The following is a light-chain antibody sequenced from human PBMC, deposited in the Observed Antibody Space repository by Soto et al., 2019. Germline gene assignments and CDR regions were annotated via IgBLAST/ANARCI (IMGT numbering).Light chain of an antibody. CDR1: QGISTY. CDR3: QQSYSTTWT. J-gene: IGKJ1*01. Sequence: DIQMTQSPSSLSASVGVRVTITCRASQGISTYLNWYQQKPGKAPKLLIYAASSLQSGVPSRFSGSGSETDFTLTISSLQPEDFATYSCQQSYSTTWTFGQGTKVDIK. CDR2: AAS. V-gene: IGKV1-39*01.